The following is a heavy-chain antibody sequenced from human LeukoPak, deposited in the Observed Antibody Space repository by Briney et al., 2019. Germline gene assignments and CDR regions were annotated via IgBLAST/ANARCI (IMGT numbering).Heavy chain of an antibody. CDR3: ARERNYGYYYYYMDV. CDR1: GGSIRSYY. J-gene: IGHJ6*03. V-gene: IGHV4-4*07. Sequence: SETLSLTWIVSGGSIRSYYWSWIRQPAGKGLEWIGRIYTSVSTNYNRSLKSRVTMSVDTSKNQFSLKLSSVTAADTAVYYCARERNYGYYYYYMDVWGKGTTVTVSS. D-gene: IGHD1-7*01. CDR2: IYTSVST.